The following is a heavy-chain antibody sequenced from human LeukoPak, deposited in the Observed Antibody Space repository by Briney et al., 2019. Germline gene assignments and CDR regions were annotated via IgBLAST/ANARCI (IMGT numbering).Heavy chain of an antibody. D-gene: IGHD2/OR15-2a*01. V-gene: IGHV3-23*01. J-gene: IGHJ6*02. CDR3: ARVIVNGGMDV. Sequence: GGSLRLSCAASGFTFSSHDMRWVRQAPGKGREWVSTDSGGSTHYAHSVKGRFTISRDNSKNTLFLQMNSLRAEDKALYYCARVIVNGGMDVWGQGTTVTVSS. CDR2: DSGGST. CDR1: GFTFSSHD.